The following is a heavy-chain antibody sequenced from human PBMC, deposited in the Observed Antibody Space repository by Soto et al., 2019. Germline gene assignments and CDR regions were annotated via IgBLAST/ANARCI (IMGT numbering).Heavy chain of an antibody. Sequence: SETLSLTCTVSGGSISSGGYYCTWIRQHPWKGLELIGYIYYSGSTYYNPSLKSRVTISVDTSKNQFSLKLSSVTAADTAVYYCASSYYYDSSGYYLPFDYWGQGTLVPSPQ. CDR1: GGSISSGGYY. V-gene: IGHV4-31*03. CDR3: ASSYYYDSSGYYLPFDY. J-gene: IGHJ4*02. CDR2: IYYSGST. D-gene: IGHD3-22*01.